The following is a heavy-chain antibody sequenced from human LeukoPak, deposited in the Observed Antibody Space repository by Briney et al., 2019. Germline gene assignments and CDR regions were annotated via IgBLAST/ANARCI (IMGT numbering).Heavy chain of an antibody. Sequence: GGSLRLSCAASGFTFSSYGMHWVRQAPGKGLEWVAEIWFDGKNEHFADSVKGRFTISRDNAKNSLYLQINSLRAEDTAVYYCARSSYSSSSSVWGQGTMVTVSS. CDR1: GFTFSSYG. CDR3: ARSSYSSSSSV. J-gene: IGHJ3*01. V-gene: IGHV3-33*01. D-gene: IGHD6-6*01. CDR2: IWFDGKNE.